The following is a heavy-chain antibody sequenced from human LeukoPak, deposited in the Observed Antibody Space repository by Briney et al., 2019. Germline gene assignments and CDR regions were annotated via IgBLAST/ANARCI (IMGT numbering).Heavy chain of an antibody. Sequence: ASVKVSCKASGYTFTSYGISWVRQAPGKGLDWMGGFDPEDGETIYAQQFQGRVTMTEDTSTDTAYMELSSLRSEDTAVYYCATDRSGELLWGGFDYWGQGTLVTVSS. D-gene: IGHD3-10*01. CDR3: ATDRSGELLWGGFDY. V-gene: IGHV1-24*01. J-gene: IGHJ4*02. CDR1: GYTFTSYG. CDR2: FDPEDGET.